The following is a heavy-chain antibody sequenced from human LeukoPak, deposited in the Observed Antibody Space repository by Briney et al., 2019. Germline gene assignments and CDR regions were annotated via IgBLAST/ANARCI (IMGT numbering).Heavy chain of an antibody. D-gene: IGHD3-10*01. V-gene: IGHV4-34*01. CDR3: ARRVRGVIISFYYYNGMDV. CDR1: GGSFSDYY. Sequence: SETLSLTCAVYGGSFSDYYWTWIRQSPGKGLEWIGEINHSGATDYNPSLKSRVTISVDTSKNQFSLKVRSVTAADTAVYYCARRVRGVIISFYYYNGMDVWGQGTTVTVSS. J-gene: IGHJ6*02. CDR2: INHSGAT.